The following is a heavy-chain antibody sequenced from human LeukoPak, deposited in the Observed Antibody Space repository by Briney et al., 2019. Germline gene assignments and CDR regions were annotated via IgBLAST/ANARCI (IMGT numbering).Heavy chain of an antibody. CDR3: AKTPQMTTVTIFDY. CDR2: ISGSGGST. CDR1: GFTFSSYA. J-gene: IGHJ4*02. V-gene: IGHV3-23*01. Sequence: GSLRLSCAASGFTFSSYAMTWVRQAPGKGLEWVSAISGSGGSTYYADSVKGRFTISRDNSKNTLYLQMNSLRAEDTAVYYCAKTPQMTTVTIFDYWGQGTLVTVSS. D-gene: IGHD4-17*01.